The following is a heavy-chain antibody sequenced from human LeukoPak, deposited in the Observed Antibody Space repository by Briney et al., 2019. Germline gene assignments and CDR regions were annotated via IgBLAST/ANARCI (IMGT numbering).Heavy chain of an antibody. J-gene: IGHJ4*02. CDR3: ARDLVAFDY. CDR2: IYYSGST. D-gene: IGHD2-15*01. CDR1: GGSISSYY. Sequence: SETLSLTCTVSGGSISSYYWSWIRQPPGKGLEWIGYIYYSGSTNYNPSLKSRVTISVDTSKNQFSLKLSSVTAADTAVYYCARDLVAFDYWGQGALVIVSS. V-gene: IGHV4-59*12.